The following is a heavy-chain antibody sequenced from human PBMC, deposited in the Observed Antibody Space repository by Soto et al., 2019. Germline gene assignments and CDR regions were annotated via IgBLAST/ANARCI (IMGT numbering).Heavy chain of an antibody. V-gene: IGHV1-18*01. J-gene: IGHJ6*01. CDR1: GYTFTRYG. CDR2: ISGYNGDT. CDR3: AKNGQPPYYYYGMDV. Sequence: QGQLVQSGGEVKKPGASVKVSCKASGYTFTRYGISWVRQAPGQGLEWMGWISGYNGDTKYAQKFQGRVTMTVDTSTTTAYMELRSLTSDYRAVYYCAKNGQPPYYYYGMDVW. D-gene: IGHD2-8*01.